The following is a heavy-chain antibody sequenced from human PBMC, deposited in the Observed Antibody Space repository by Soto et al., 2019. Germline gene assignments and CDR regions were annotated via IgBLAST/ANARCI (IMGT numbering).Heavy chain of an antibody. CDR2: IGASVYIT. J-gene: IGHJ4*02. CDR3: AKDDFTDRGDDYFDY. V-gene: IGHV3-23*01. D-gene: IGHD2-21*02. Sequence: PWGCLGLSCASSGFSFTNFAMGWVRQAPGKGLEWVAGIGASVYITWYADSVKGRLSISRDNSKNTLYLQLNSLRFEDTAVYYCAKDDFTDRGDDYFDYWGQGTLVTVSS. CDR1: GFSFTNFA.